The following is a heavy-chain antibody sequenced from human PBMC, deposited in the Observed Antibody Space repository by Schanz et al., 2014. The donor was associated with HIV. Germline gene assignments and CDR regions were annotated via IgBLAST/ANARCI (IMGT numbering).Heavy chain of an antibody. CDR1: GFTFNSYG. Sequence: QVQLVESGGGVVQPGRSLRLSCAASGFTFNSYGMHWVRQAPGKGLEWVSVISYEGRNKLYADSEKGRFTISRDNSKNTMYLKMNSLRVDDTAVYYCAKDRNHYDSRYRGKGNYYYYYGMDVWGQGTTVTVSS. J-gene: IGHJ6*02. CDR2: ISYEGRNK. V-gene: IGHV3-30*18. D-gene: IGHD3-22*01. CDR3: AKDRNHYDSRYRGKGNYYYYYGMDV.